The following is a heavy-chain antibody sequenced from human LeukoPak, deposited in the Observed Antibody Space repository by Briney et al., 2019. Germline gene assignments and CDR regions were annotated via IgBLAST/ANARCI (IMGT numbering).Heavy chain of an antibody. V-gene: IGHV1-69*01. J-gene: IGHJ3*02. D-gene: IGHD1-26*01. CDR3: ARERKLLRGDAFDI. CDR1: GGTFSSYA. CDR2: IIPIFGTA. Sequence: SVKVSCKASGGTFSSYAISWVRQAPGQGLEWMGGIIPIFGTANYAQKFQGRVTITADESTSTAYMELSSLRSEDTAVYYCARERKLLRGDAFDIWGQGTMVTVSS.